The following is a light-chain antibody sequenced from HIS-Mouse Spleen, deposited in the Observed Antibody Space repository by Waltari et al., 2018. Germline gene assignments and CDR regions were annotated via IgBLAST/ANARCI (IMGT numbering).Light chain of an antibody. CDR1: QLGDKY. CDR2: QDS. CDR3: QAWDSSYSV. J-gene: IGLJ2*01. Sequence: SYELTQPPSVSVSPGQTASITCSGDQLGDKYACWYQQKPGQSPVLVIYQDSKRPSGIPERFSGSNSGNTATLTISGTQAMDEADYYCQAWDSSYSVFGGGTKLTDL. V-gene: IGLV3-1*01.